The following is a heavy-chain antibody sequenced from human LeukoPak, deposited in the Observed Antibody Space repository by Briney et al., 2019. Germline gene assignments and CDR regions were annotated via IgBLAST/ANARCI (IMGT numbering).Heavy chain of an antibody. D-gene: IGHD2-15*01. CDR3: ARGVVAATFYYYMDV. CDR1: GYTFTGYY. J-gene: IGHJ6*03. CDR2: INPQSGGT. V-gene: IGHV1-2*02. Sequence: ASMKVSCKPSGYTFTGYYIQWVRQAPGQGREWMGWINPQSGGTNYAQKFQGRVTMTRDTSISTAYTDLSRLRSDDTAVYYCARGVVAATFYYYMDVWGKGTTVTVSS.